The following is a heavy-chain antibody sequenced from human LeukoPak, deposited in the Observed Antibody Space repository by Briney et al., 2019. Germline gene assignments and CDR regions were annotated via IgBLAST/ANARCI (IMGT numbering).Heavy chain of an antibody. D-gene: IGHD1-26*01. CDR2: ISSSSSYI. V-gene: IGHV3-21*01. Sequence: GRSLRLSCAASGFTFSSYGMHWVRQAPGKGLEWVSSISSSSSYIYYADSVKGRFTISRDNAKNSLYLQMNSLRAEDTAVYSCARGVSGSYGALFDSWGQGTLVTVSS. CDR3: ARGVSGSYGALFDS. CDR1: GFTFSSYG. J-gene: IGHJ4*02.